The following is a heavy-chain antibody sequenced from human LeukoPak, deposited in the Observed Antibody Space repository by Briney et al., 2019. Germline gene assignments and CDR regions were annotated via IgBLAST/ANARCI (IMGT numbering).Heavy chain of an antibody. Sequence: ASVKVSCKASGYTFTSYGISWVRQAPGQGLEWMGWISAYNGNTNYAQKLQGRVTMTTDTSTSTAYMELRSLRSDDTAVYYCARELLEGLGERLFDYWGQGTLVTVSS. CDR1: GYTFTSYG. CDR2: ISAYNGNT. V-gene: IGHV1-18*01. CDR3: ARELLEGLGERLFDY. D-gene: IGHD3/OR15-3a*01. J-gene: IGHJ4*02.